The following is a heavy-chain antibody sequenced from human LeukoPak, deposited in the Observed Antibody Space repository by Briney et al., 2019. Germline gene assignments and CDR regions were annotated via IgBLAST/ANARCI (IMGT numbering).Heavy chain of an antibody. Sequence: SQTLSLTCTVSGGSISSGGYYWSCIRQPPGKGLECIGYIYHSGGTYYNPSLKSRVTILVDRSKNQFSQKLSSVTAADTAVYYCARRRVAARPGAFDIWGQGTMVTVSS. J-gene: IGHJ3*02. V-gene: IGHV4-30-2*01. D-gene: IGHD6-6*01. CDR2: IYHSGGT. CDR1: GGSISSGGYY. CDR3: ARRRVAARPGAFDI.